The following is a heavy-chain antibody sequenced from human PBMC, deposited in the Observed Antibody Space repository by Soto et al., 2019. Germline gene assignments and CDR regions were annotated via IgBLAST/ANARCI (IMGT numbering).Heavy chain of an antibody. J-gene: IGHJ4*02. CDR1: GYSFTSYD. Sequence: ASVKVSCKASGYSFTSYDINWVRQARGQGLEWMGWMKPHSGNTGYAQKFQGRVTMTRNTSINTAYMELSSLISGDRAVYYCARLPLWFGEPSFDQWGQGSLVTVSS. CDR2: MKPHSGNT. V-gene: IGHV1-8*01. D-gene: IGHD3-10*01. CDR3: ARLPLWFGEPSFDQ.